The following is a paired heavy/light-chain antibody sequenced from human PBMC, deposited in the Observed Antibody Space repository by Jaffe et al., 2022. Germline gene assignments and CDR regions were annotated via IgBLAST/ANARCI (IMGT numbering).Light chain of an antibody. J-gene: IGLJ1*01. V-gene: IGLV3-21*02. CDR1: NIGSKS. Sequence: SYVLTQPPSVSVAPGQTARITCGGNNIGSKSVHWYQQKPGQAPVLVVYDDSDRPSGIPERFSGSNSGNTATLTISRVEAGDEADYYCQVWDRSTDHYVFGTGTKVTVL. CDR2: DDS. CDR3: QVWDRSTDHYV.
Heavy chain of an antibody. J-gene: IGHJ4*02. CDR3: ARDRAAMFQGVIIWGSSFDY. D-gene: IGHD3-10*01. V-gene: IGHV3-48*01. CDR2: ISSSGNTI. CDR1: GFTFSTYN. Sequence: EVQLVESGGGLVQPGGSLRLSCAASGFTFSTYNMNWVRQAPGKGLEWVSYISSSGNTIYYADSVKGRFTISRDNARNSLYLQMNTLRAEDTAVYYCARDRAAMFQGVIIWGSSFDYWGQGTLVTVSS.